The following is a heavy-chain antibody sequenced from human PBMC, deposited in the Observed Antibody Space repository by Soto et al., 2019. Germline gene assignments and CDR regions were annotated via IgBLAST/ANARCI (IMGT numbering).Heavy chain of an antibody. Sequence: ASVKVSCKASGGTFSSYSINWVRQAPGQGLEWMGRPIPMFGTTDYAQRFQGRVTFTADESTSTASMEVTNLTSEDTAVYYCARAVVLTFTRYYDMDVWGQGTTVTVSS. J-gene: IGHJ6*02. CDR3: ARAVVLTFTRYYDMDV. CDR2: PIPMFGTT. D-gene: IGHD3-22*01. V-gene: IGHV1-69*13. CDR1: GGTFSSYS.